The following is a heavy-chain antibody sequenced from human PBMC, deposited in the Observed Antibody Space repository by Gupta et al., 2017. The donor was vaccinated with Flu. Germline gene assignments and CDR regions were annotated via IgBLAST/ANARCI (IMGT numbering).Heavy chain of an antibody. CDR1: GFRFSSCW. V-gene: IGHV3-7*01. Sequence: EEQLVESGGGLVQPGGSVRPSCEAAGFRFSSCWFDWVRQAPGKGLGWVANIAADASGKNYADSVKGRFTISRDDAKDSLYLQMNSLRAEDTAVYYWARNRGWQQFDSWVQGALVTVSS. D-gene: IGHD3-10*01. CDR3: ARNRGWQQFDS. CDR2: IAADASGK. J-gene: IGHJ5*01.